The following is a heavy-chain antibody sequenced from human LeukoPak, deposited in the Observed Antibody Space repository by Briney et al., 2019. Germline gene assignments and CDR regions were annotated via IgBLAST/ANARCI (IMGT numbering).Heavy chain of an antibody. CDR1: GYTFTRYY. Sequence: ASVKVSCKASGYTFTRYYMHWVRQAPGQGVEWMGWINPNRGGTYYAQKFQGRVTMTSDTSISTAYMELSRLRSDNTAVYYCARDLYGGTSATFDYWGQGTLVTVSS. J-gene: IGHJ4*02. CDR3: ARDLYGGTSATFDY. V-gene: IGHV1-2*02. D-gene: IGHD4-23*01. CDR2: INPNRGGT.